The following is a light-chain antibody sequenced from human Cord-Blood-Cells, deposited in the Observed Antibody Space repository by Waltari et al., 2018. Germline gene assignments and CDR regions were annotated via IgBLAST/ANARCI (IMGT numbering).Light chain of an antibody. CDR3: QQYNSYWT. J-gene: IGKJ1*01. V-gene: IGKV1-5*01. CDR2: DAS. Sequence: DIQMTQSHSTLAASVGARVTITCRASQSISSWLAWYQQNPGKAPKLLIYDASSLESGVPSRFSGSASGTEFTLTISSLRPDDFATYYCQQYNSYWTFGQGTKVEIK. CDR1: QSISSW.